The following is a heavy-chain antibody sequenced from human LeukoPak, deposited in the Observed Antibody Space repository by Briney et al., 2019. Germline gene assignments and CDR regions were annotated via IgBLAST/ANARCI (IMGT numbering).Heavy chain of an antibody. J-gene: IGHJ4*02. CDR3: ATGRELEYSSSSDRTFDY. D-gene: IGHD6-6*01. CDR1: GYTFTSYD. Sequence: GASVKVSCKASGYTFTSYDINWVRQATGQGLEWMGWMNPNSGNTGYAQKFQGRVTMTRNTSISTAYMELSSLRSEDTAVYYCATGRELEYSSSSDRTFDYWGQGTLVTVSS. V-gene: IGHV1-8*01. CDR2: MNPNSGNT.